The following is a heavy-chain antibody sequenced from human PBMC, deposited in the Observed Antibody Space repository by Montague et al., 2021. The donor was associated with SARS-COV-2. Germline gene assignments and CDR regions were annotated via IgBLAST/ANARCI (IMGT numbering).Heavy chain of an antibody. V-gene: IGHV5-51*01. CDR2: INPGDTDV. D-gene: IGHD6-25*01. Sequence: QSGAEVKKSGESLKISCQGSGYSFTTYWTAWVRQVPGKGLDWVGIINPGDTDVRYSLPFQGQVTISVDRSTSTSYLQWTSLKTSDSGIYYCARHRAAGGNYYYGMDVWGQGATVTVSS. CDR3: ARHRAAGGNYYYGMDV. CDR1: GYSFTTYW. J-gene: IGHJ6*02.